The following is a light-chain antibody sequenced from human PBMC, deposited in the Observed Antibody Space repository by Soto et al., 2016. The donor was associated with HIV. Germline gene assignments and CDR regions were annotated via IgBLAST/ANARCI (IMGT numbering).Light chain of an antibody. V-gene: IGLV3-21*03. J-gene: IGLJ2*01. CDR1: NIGSKS. CDR2: DDT. CDR3: QVWDSSTDHVI. Sequence: SYELTQPPSVSVAPGKTARITCGGNNIGSKSVHWYQQKPGQAPVVVVYDDTDRPSGIPEQFSGSNSGNTATLTITSVEAGDEADYYCQVWDSSTDHVIFGGGTRLTVL.